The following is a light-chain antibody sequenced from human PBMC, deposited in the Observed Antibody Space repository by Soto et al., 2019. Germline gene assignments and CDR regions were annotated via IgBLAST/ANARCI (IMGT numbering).Light chain of an antibody. CDR3: QQYGSSSYT. V-gene: IGKV3-20*01. CDR2: GAS. Sequence: EIVLTQSPGTLSLSPGERATLSCRASQSVSSTYLAWYQQNPGQAPRLLIYGASSRATGIPDRFSGSGSGTDFTLTISSLEPEDFAGYFCQQYGSSSYTFGQGTKLEIK. J-gene: IGKJ2*01. CDR1: QSVSSTY.